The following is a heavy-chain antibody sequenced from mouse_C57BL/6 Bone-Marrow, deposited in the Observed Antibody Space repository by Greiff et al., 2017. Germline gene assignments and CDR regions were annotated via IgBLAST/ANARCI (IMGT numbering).Heavy chain of an antibody. Sequence: QVQLQQSGPELVKPGASVKISCKASGYAFSSSWLNWVKQRPGKGLEWIGRIYPGAGDTNYNGKFKGKATLTADKSSSTAYTQLSSLTSEDSAVYFCAGGTGAMDYWGQGTSVTVSS. CDR3: AGGTGAMDY. V-gene: IGHV1-82*01. CDR1: GYAFSSSW. CDR2: IYPGAGDT. D-gene: IGHD3-3*01. J-gene: IGHJ4*01.